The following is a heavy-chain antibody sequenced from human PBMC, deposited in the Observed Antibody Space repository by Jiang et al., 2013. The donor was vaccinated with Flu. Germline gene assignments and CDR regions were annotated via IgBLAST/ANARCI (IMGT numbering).Heavy chain of an antibody. Sequence: GSGLVKPSGTLSLTCGVTGVSISSSKWWSWVRQSPGKGLEWIGEITLSESANYNPTLTGRVTMSLDKSKNQFSLSLTAVTAADTAVYFCARHRTAPGTRGFDFWGQGDPGHRLL. CDR2: ITLSESA. CDR3: ARHRTAPGTRGFDF. V-gene: IGHV4-4*02. CDR1: GVSISSSKW. J-gene: IGHJ4*02. D-gene: IGHD6-13*01.